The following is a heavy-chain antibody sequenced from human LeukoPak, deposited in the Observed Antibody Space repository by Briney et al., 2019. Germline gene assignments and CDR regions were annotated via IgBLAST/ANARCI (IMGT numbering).Heavy chain of an antibody. CDR2: IYYSGST. Sequence: SETLSLTCTVSGGSISSYYWSWIRQPPGKGLEWIGYIYYSGSTNYNPSLKSRVTISVDTSKNQFSLKLSSVTAADTAVYYCARDKSPTETDYRGQGTLVTVSS. CDR3: ARDKSPTETDY. V-gene: IGHV4-59*01. D-gene: IGHD1-26*01. CDR1: GGSISSYY. J-gene: IGHJ4*02.